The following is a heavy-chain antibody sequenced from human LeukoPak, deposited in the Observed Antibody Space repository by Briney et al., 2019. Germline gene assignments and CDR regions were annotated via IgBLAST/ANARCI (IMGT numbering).Heavy chain of an antibody. D-gene: IGHD3-22*01. Sequence: GGSLRLSCAASGFTFSSYGMHWVRQAPGKGLEWVAVIWYDGSNKYYADSVKGRFTISRDNSKNTLYLQMNSQRAEDTAVYYCAKDSAGYYYAFDIWGQGTMVTVSS. CDR1: GFTFSSYG. CDR3: AKDSAGYYYAFDI. V-gene: IGHV3-33*06. CDR2: IWYDGSNK. J-gene: IGHJ3*02.